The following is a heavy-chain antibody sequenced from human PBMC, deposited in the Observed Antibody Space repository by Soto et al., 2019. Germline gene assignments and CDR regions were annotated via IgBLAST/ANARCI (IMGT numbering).Heavy chain of an antibody. J-gene: IGHJ3*02. CDR3: AKGDCGGDCYSFDAFDI. D-gene: IGHD2-21*02. CDR1: GFTFSSYG. CDR2: ISYDGSNK. V-gene: IGHV3-30*18. Sequence: QVQLVESGGGVVQPGRSLRLSCAASGFTFSSYGMHWVRQAPGKGLEWVAVISYDGSNKYYADSVKGLFTISRDNSKNTLYRQMTRLRAEDTAVYYCAKGDCGGDCYSFDAFDIWGQGTMVTVSS.